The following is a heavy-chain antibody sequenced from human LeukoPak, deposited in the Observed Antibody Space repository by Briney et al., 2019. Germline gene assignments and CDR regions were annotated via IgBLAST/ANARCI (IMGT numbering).Heavy chain of an antibody. V-gene: IGHV3-23*01. Sequence: GGSLRLSCAASGFTFSSNYMSWVRQAPGKGLEWVSAISGSGGSTYYADSVKGRFTISRDNSKNTLYLQMNSLRAGDTAVYYCAKGPPEGPFDYWGQGTLVTVSS. J-gene: IGHJ4*02. CDR1: GFTFSSNY. CDR3: AKGPPEGPFDY. CDR2: ISGSGGST.